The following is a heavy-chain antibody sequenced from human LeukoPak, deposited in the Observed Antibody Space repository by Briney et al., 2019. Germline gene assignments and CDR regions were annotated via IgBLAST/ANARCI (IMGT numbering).Heavy chain of an antibody. V-gene: IGHV1-8*01. CDR1: GYTFTSYD. Sequence: ASVKVSCKASGYTFTSYDINWVRQAPGQGLEWMVWMNPNSGNTGYAQKFQGRVTMTRNTSRRTAYMELSSLRSGDRAVYYCVRVARIAVAGPLGYWGQGTLVTVSS. CDR2: MNPNSGNT. D-gene: IGHD6-19*01. J-gene: IGHJ4*02. CDR3: VRVARIAVAGPLGY.